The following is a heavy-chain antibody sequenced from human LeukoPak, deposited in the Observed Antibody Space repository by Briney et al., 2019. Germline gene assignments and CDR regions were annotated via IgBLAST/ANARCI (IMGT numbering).Heavy chain of an antibody. J-gene: IGHJ6*03. Sequence: PGGSLRLSCAASGFTFSSYSTNWVRQAPGKGLEWVSSISSSSSYIYYADSVKGRFTISRDNSKNTLYLQMNSLRAEDTAVYYCARAGPYYDILTGYSSGYMDVWGKGTTVTVSS. D-gene: IGHD3-9*01. CDR2: ISSSSSYI. CDR1: GFTFSSYS. CDR3: ARAGPYYDILTGYSSGYMDV. V-gene: IGHV3-21*04.